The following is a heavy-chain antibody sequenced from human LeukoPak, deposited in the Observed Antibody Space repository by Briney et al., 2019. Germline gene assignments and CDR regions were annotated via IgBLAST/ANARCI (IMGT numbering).Heavy chain of an antibody. J-gene: IGHJ4*02. V-gene: IGHV3-23*01. CDR2: ISGSGGST. CDR1: RFNFDDYG. CDR3: AKDESSSYYFDY. D-gene: IGHD6-6*01. Sequence: GGSLRLSCAASRFNFDDYGMSWVRQAPGKGLEWVSAISGSGGSTYYADSVKGRFTISRDNSKNTLYLQMNSLRAEDTAVYYCAKDESSSYYFDYWGQGTLVTVSS.